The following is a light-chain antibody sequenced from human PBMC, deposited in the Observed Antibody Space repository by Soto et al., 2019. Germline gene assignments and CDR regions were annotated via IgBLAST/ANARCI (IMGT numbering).Light chain of an antibody. J-gene: IGKJ1*01. V-gene: IGKV1-39*01. CDR2: AAS. CDR1: QSISNY. CDR3: QQTYTTPRT. Sequence: DIQMTQSPSSLSASLGDRVTITCRASQSISNYLNWFQHKSGKAPKLLIYAASSLQSGVPSRFSGSGSGTDFTLTISSLQPEDFATYYCQQTYTTPRTFGQGTKVEIK.